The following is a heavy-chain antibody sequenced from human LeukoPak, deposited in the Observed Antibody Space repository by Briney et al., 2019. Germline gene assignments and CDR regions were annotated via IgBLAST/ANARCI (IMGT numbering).Heavy chain of an antibody. D-gene: IGHD3-16*01. J-gene: IGHJ4*02. V-gene: IGHV3-9*01. CDR2: ISWNSGSI. Sequence: PGGSLRLSCAASGFTFDDYAMHWVRQAPGKGLEWVSGISWNSGSIGYADSVKGRFTISRDNAKNSLYLQMNSLRAEDTALYYCAMGDLRGPLDYWGQGTLVTVSS. CDR3: AMGDLRGPLDY. CDR1: GFTFDDYA.